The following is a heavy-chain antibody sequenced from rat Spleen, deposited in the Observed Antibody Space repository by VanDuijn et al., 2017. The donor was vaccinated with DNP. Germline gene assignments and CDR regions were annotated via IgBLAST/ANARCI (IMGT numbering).Heavy chain of an antibody. CDR3: ARWGDYFDY. J-gene: IGHJ2*01. CDR2: INYSGST. CDR1: AYSITTNY. V-gene: IGHV3-1*01. Sequence: EVQLQESGPGLVKPSQSLSLTCSVTAYSITTNYWGWIRKFPGNKMEWVGHINYSGSTSYNPSLKSRISITRDTSKNQFFLQLNSVTSEDTATYYCARWGDYFDYWGQGVMVTVSS.